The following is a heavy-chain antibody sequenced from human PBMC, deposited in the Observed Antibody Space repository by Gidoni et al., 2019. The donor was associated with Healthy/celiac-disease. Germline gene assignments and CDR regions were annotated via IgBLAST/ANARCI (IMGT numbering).Heavy chain of an antibody. D-gene: IGHD3-3*01. CDR1: GFTFSSYA. Sequence: EVQLLESGGGLVQPGGSLRLSCAASGFTFSSYAMSWVRQAPGTGVEWVSASSGSCGRTYYAEAVKGRFTIARDNSKNTLYLQMNSLRAEDTAVYYCAKASDYDFWSGYFFTSLTFDYWGQGTLVTVSS. J-gene: IGHJ4*02. V-gene: IGHV3-23*01. CDR2: SSGSCGRT. CDR3: AKASDYDFWSGYFFTSLTFDY.